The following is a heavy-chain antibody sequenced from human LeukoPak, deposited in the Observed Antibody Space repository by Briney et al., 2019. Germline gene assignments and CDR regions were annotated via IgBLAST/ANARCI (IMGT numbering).Heavy chain of an antibody. V-gene: IGHV1-2*02. CDR1: GYTFTGYY. CDR3: ARDKYYDFWSGSASTLSASNYMDV. Sequence: VASVKVSCKASGYTFTGYYMHWVRQAPGQGLEWMGWINPNSGGTDYAQKFQGRVTMTRDTSISTAYMELSRLRSDDTAVYYCARDKYYDFWSGSASTLSASNYMDVWGKGTTVTVSS. D-gene: IGHD3-3*01. CDR2: INPNSGGT. J-gene: IGHJ6*03.